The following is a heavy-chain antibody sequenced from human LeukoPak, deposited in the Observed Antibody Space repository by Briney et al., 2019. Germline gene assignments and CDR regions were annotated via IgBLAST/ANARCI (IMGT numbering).Heavy chain of an antibody. CDR3: ARESGYSYGTGY. CDR1: GFTFSSYS. J-gene: IGHJ4*02. CDR2: ISSSSSYI. Sequence: GGSLTLSCAASGFTFSSYSMNWVRQAPGKGLEWVSSISSSSSYIYYADSVKGRFTISGDNAKNSLYLQMNSLRAEDTAVYYCARESGYSYGTGYWGQGTLVTVSS. V-gene: IGHV3-21*01. D-gene: IGHD5-18*01.